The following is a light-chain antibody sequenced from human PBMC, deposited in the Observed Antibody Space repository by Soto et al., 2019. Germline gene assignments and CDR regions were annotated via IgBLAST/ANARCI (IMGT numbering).Light chain of an antibody. J-gene: IGLJ3*02. CDR3: ASWDDSGNDLWL. Sequence: QSVLTQPPSASGTPGQRVTISCSGGSSNIGNNYIYWYQQLPGAAPKLLIYRTNLRPSGVPDRFSGSKSGTSASLAVSGLRSEDEADYFCASWDDSGNDLWLFGGGTKLTVL. CDR2: RTN. CDR1: SSNIGNNY. V-gene: IGLV1-47*01.